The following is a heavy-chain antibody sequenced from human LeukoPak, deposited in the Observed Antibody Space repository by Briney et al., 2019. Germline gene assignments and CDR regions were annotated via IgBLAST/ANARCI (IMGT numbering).Heavy chain of an antibody. Sequence: GGSLRLSCAASGFNFITAAMTWVRQAPGKGLVWVSRLNSDGITTNYADSVKGRFTISRDNAKNTLYLQMNSLRAEDTAVYYCTRGTGYSVFDYWGQGTLVTVSS. J-gene: IGHJ4*02. CDR1: GFNFITAA. CDR2: LNSDGITT. V-gene: IGHV3-74*01. CDR3: TRGTGYSVFDY. D-gene: IGHD3/OR15-3a*01.